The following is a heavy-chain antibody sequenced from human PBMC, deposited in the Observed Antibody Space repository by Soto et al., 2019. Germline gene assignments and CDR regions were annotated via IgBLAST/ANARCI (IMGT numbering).Heavy chain of an antibody. D-gene: IGHD6-13*01. Sequence: GGSLRLSCAASGFTVSSNYMSWVRQAPGKGLEWVSVIYSGGSTYYADSVKGRFTISRDNSKSTLYLQMNSLRAEDTAVYYCARDMRQQLVWYKNYYYYGMDVWGQGTTVTVSS. CDR1: GFTVSSNY. J-gene: IGHJ6*02. V-gene: IGHV3-53*01. CDR2: IYSGGST. CDR3: ARDMRQQLVWYKNYYYYGMDV.